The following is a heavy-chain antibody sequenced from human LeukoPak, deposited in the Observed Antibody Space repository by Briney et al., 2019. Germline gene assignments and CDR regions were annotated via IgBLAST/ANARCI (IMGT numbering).Heavy chain of an antibody. Sequence: PSETLSLTCTVSGGSISSSSYYWGWIRQPPGKGLEWIGSIYYSGSTYYNPSLKSRVTISVDTSKNQFSLKLSSVTAADTAVYYCARDRTQLVDYYYYYMDVWGKGTTVTVSS. V-gene: IGHV4-39*07. J-gene: IGHJ6*03. D-gene: IGHD6-6*01. CDR2: IYYSGST. CDR1: GGSISSSSYY. CDR3: ARDRTQLVDYYYYYMDV.